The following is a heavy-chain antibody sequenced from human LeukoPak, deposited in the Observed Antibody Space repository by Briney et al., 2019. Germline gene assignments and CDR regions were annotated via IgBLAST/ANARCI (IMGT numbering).Heavy chain of an antibody. D-gene: IGHD6-13*01. V-gene: IGHV1-8*02. CDR1: GYTFTGYY. Sequence: ASVKVSCKASGYTFTGYYMHWVRQATGQGLEWMGWMNPNSGNTGYAQKFQGRVTMTRNTSISTAYMELSSLRSEDTAVYYCATEIAALRSGDYFDYWGQGTLVTVSS. CDR3: ATEIAALRSGDYFDY. CDR2: MNPNSGNT. J-gene: IGHJ4*02.